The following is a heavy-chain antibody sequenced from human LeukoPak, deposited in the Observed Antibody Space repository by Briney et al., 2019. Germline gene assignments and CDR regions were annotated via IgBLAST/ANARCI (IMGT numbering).Heavy chain of an antibody. CDR1: GASVSSYY. J-gene: IGHJ3*02. V-gene: IGHV4-4*07. Sequence: PSETLSLTCTVSGASVSSYYWAFIRQPAGKGLEWIGCIYTSGSTDYNPSLKSRVTISVDTSKNQVSLNLISVTAADTAVYYCARCSSYGAFDIWGQGTMVTVSP. CDR2: IYTSGST. D-gene: IGHD2-2*01. CDR3: ARCSSYGAFDI.